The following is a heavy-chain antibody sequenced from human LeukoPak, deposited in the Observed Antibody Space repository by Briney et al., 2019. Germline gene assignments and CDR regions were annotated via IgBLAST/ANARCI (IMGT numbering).Heavy chain of an antibody. D-gene: IGHD2-15*01. CDR3: ATLSVVVLPAELN. CDR1: GFSFSSYV. V-gene: IGHV3-23*01. Sequence: GGSLRLSCAASGFSFSSYVISWVRQAPGKGLEWVSALSGSGDNTYYADSVKGRFTISRDNSKNTLYLQMNSLRAEDTAVYYCATLSVVVLPAELNWGQGTLVTVSS. CDR2: LSGSGDNT. J-gene: IGHJ4*02.